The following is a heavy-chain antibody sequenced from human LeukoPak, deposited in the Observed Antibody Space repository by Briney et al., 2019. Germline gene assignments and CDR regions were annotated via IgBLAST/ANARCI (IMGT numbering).Heavy chain of an antibody. CDR1: GFTFSSYG. V-gene: IGHV3-21*01. J-gene: IGHJ4*02. Sequence: GGSLRLSCAASGFTFSSYGMNWVRQAPGKGLEWVSAISSSSSYIYYADSVKGRFTISRDNAKNSLYLQMNSLRAEDTAVYYCAREYGDGYNWGGFDYWGQGTLVTVSS. CDR3: AREYGDGYNWGGFDY. D-gene: IGHD5-24*01. CDR2: ISSSSSYI.